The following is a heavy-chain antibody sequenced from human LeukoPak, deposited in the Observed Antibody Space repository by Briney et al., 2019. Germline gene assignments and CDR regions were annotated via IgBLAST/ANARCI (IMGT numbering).Heavy chain of an antibody. D-gene: IGHD3-3*01. CDR1: GFTFKLYW. CDR3: AKDTGFLEWFSFDY. CDR2: INDDGSDT. V-gene: IGHV3-74*01. Sequence: PGGSLRLSCAASGFTFKLYWMRWVRQVPGKRPVWVSRINDDGSDTIYADSVKGRFTISRDNSKNTLYLQMNSLRAEDTAVYYCAKDTGFLEWFSFDYWGQGTLVTVSS. J-gene: IGHJ4*02.